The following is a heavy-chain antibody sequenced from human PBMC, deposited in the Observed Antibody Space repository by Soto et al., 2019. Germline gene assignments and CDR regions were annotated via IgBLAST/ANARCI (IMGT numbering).Heavy chain of an antibody. CDR1: CYSISSGYY. CDR2: IFHGGST. D-gene: IGHD1-7*01. J-gene: IGHJ5*02. CDR3: ARDRLTATTYWFDP. Sequence: SETLSLTCVVSCYSISSGYYWGWIRQPPGKGLEWIGSIFHGGSTYYNPSLKSRVTISVDTSKNQFSLNLSSVTAADTALYYCARDRLTATTYWFDPWGQGTLVTVSS. V-gene: IGHV4-38-2*02.